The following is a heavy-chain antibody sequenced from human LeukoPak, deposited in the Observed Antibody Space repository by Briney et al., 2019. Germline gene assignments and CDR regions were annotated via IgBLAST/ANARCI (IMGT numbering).Heavy chain of an antibody. V-gene: IGHV4-34*01. J-gene: IGHJ4*02. Sequence: PSETLSLTCAVYGGSFSGYYWSWIRQPPGKGLEWIGEINHSGSTNYNSSLKSRVTISVDTSKNQFSLKLSSVTAADTAVYYCARQGDSSGWYIRDWGQGTLVTVSS. D-gene: IGHD6-19*01. CDR2: INHSGST. CDR3: ARQGDSSGWYIRD. CDR1: GGSFSGYY.